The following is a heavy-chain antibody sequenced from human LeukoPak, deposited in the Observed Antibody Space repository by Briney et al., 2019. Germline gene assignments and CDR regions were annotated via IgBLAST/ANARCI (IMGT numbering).Heavy chain of an antibody. V-gene: IGHV3-15*01. Sequence: GSLRLSCAVSGFTFTNAWMSWVRQAPGKGLEWVGRILNKANGGTTVYAAPVKGRFTISTDDSKNTLYLQMNSLKAEDTAVYYCARGGRLGDFFAWGGGYYFDYWGQGTLVTVSS. D-gene: IGHD2-21*01. CDR2: ILNKANGGTT. J-gene: IGHJ4*02. CDR3: ARGGRLGDFFAWGGGYYFDY. CDR1: GFTFTNAW.